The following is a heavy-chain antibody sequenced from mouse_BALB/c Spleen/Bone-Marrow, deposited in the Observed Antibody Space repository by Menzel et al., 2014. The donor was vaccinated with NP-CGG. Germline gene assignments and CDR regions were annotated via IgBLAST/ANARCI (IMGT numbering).Heavy chain of an antibody. D-gene: IGHD1-1*01. V-gene: IGHV14-3*02. CDR1: GFNIKDTY. Sequence: EVQRVESGAELVKPGASVKLSCTAPGFNIKDTYMHWVKQRPEQGLEWIGRIDPANGNTKYDPKFQGKATITADTSSNTAYLQLSSLTSEDTAVYYCARYSYGSRGYYFDYWGQGTTLTVSS. CDR3: ARYSYGSRGYYFDY. CDR2: IDPANGNT. J-gene: IGHJ2*01.